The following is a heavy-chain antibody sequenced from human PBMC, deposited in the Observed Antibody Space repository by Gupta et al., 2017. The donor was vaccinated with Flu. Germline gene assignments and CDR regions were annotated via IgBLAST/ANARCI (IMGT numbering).Heavy chain of an antibody. CDR3: AHADYDTSGYALFHY. CDR2: IYWDAEK. D-gene: IGHD3-22*01. CDR1: GFSLKTNGVA. V-gene: IGHV2-5*02. Sequence: QLNLTESGPTLVKRTETRTLTCTFSGFSLKTNGVAVGWIRQSPGKALEWLALIYWDAEKRYSPSLKSRLTIAKDSFKNQVVLKMTDMDPVDTATYYCAHADYDTSGYALFHYWGQGILVTVSS. J-gene: IGHJ4*02.